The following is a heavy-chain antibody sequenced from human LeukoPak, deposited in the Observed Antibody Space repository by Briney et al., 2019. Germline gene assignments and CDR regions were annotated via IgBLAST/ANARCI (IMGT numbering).Heavy chain of an antibody. CDR2: INAGNGNT. V-gene: IGHV1-3*01. Sequence: ASVKVSCKASGYTFTSYAMHWVRQAPGQRLEWMGWINAGNGNTKYSQKFQGRVTITRDTSASTAYMELNSLRSEDTAVYYCARVFPYCSGGSCYFNWFDPWGQGTLVTVSS. J-gene: IGHJ5*02. CDR1: GYTFTSYA. CDR3: ARVFPYCSGGSCYFNWFDP. D-gene: IGHD2-15*01.